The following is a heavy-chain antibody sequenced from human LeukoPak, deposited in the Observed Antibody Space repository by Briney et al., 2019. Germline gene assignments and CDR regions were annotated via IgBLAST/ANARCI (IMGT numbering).Heavy chain of an antibody. CDR1: GFTFSSYA. J-gene: IGHJ6*02. V-gene: IGHV3-53*01. CDR2: IYSGGST. D-gene: IGHD1-26*01. CDR3: ARYSGSYYYGMDV. Sequence: GGSLRLSCAASGFTFSSYAMHWVRQAPGKGLEWVSVIYSGGSTYYADSVKGRFTISRDNSKNTLYLQMNSLRAEDTAVYYCARYSGSYYYGMDVWGQGTTVTVSS.